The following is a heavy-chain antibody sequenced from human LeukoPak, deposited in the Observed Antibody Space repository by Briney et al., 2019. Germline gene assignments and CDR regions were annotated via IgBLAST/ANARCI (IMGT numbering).Heavy chain of an antibody. CDR2: ISGSGGST. J-gene: IGHJ4*02. CDR1: EFTFSSYG. CDR3: ASRAWFGESLRDY. V-gene: IGHV3-23*01. D-gene: IGHD3-10*01. Sequence: GGSLRLSCAASEFTFSSYGMSWVRQAPGKGLEWVSSISGSGGSTQYADSVQGRFTISRDNSKNTLYLQMNSLRAEDTAVYYCASRAWFGESLRDYWGQGTLVTVSS.